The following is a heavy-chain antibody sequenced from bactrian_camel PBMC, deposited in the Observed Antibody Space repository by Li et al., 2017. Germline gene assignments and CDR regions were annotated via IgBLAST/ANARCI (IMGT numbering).Heavy chain of an antibody. Sequence: VQLVESGGGLVQPGESLRLSCVASGFTFSTNDMSWIRRAPGRGLEWVATIDTDGSTQYANSVKGRFTISKDNAKNTLYLQMNSLKPEDTAMYYCATDSGECPGTRVLWLYEGQGTQVTVS. CDR2: IDTDGST. CDR1: GFTFSTND. D-gene: IGHD3*01. V-gene: IGHV3S10*01. J-gene: IGHJ4*01.